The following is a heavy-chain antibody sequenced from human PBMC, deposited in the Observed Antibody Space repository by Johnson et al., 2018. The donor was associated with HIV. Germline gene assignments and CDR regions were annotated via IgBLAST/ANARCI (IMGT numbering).Heavy chain of an antibody. V-gene: IGHV3-9*01. J-gene: IGHJ3*02. CDR3: ARSGGYPNAFDM. CDR2: ISWNSGSI. Sequence: VQLVESGGGLVQPGRSLRLSCAASGFTFDDYAMHWVRQAPGKGLEWVSGISWNSGSIGYADSVTGRFTISRDHSKNSLFLQMNSLRVEDTAVYYCARSGGYPNAFDMWGQGTMVSVSS. D-gene: IGHD6-13*01. CDR1: GFTFDDYA.